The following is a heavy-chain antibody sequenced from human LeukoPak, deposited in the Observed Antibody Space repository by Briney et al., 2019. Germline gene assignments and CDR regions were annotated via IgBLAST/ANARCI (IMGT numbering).Heavy chain of an antibody. J-gene: IGHJ5*02. Sequence: GGSLRLSCGASGFTFNTYSMNWVRQAPGKGLEWASYISSTSTTIYYADSVKGRFTISRDNSKNTLYLQMNSLRAEDTAVYYCAKDSTGTTRNNWFDPWGQGTLVTVSS. CDR1: GFTFNTYS. CDR2: ISSTSTTI. CDR3: AKDSTGTTRNNWFDP. D-gene: IGHD1-1*01. V-gene: IGHV3-48*01.